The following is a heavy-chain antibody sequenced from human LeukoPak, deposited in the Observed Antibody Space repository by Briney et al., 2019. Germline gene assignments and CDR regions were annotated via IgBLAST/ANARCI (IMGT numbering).Heavy chain of an antibody. CDR1: GYIFSTYG. Sequence: ASVKVSCKASGYIFSTYGINWVRQAPGQGLEWMGWISAYNGDTNYAQNVQDRVTMTTDTSTNTAYMELRSLRSDDTAVYYCAKDLTPPPATGFCCIFGGKLLVREVFDYWGQGTLETVAS. J-gene: IGHJ4*02. CDR2: ISAYNGDT. V-gene: IGHV1-18*01. CDR3: AKDLTPPPATGFCCIFGGKLLVREVFDY. D-gene: IGHD3-3*02.